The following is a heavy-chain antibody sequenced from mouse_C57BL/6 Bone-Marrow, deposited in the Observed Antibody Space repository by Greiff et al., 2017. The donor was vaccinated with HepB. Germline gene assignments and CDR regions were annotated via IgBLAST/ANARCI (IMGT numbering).Heavy chain of an antibody. Sequence: QVQLQQPGAELVKPGASVKMSCKASGYTFTSYWITWVKQRPGQGLEWIGDIYPGSGSTNYNEKFKSKATLTVDTSSSTAYMQLSSLTSEDSAVYYCARDPVEDWYFDVWGTGTTVTVSS. D-gene: IGHD1-1*01. CDR1: GYTFTSYW. CDR2: IYPGSGST. V-gene: IGHV1-55*01. J-gene: IGHJ1*03. CDR3: ARDPVEDWYFDV.